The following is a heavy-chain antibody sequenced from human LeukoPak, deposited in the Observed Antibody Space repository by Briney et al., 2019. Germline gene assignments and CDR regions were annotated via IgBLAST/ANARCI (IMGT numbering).Heavy chain of an antibody. CDR3: ARDQEGFDY. J-gene: IGHJ4*02. CDR2: IYPRDGST. V-gene: IGHV1-46*01. CDR1: GYTFTRNY. Sequence: ASVTVSFMASGYTFTRNYIHWVRQPPAQGLEWIGMIYPRDGSTSYAQKFQGRVTVTRDTSTSTVHMELSGLRSEDTAVYYCARDQEGFDYWGQGTLVTVSS.